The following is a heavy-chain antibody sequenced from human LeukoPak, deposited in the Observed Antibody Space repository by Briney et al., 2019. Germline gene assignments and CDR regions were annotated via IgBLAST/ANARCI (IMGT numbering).Heavy chain of an antibody. CDR2: IKSKGSGGTT. J-gene: IGHJ4*02. CDR3: AHVATMTGLYLGS. Sequence: GGSLRLSCEVFGLNYNDAWMSWVRQAPGKGLDWVSRIKSKGSGGTTDYAAPVKGRFTISRDDSKNTLYLQMDSLESDDTALYYCAHVATMTGLYLGSWGQGTLVTVSS. V-gene: IGHV3-15*01. CDR1: GLNYNDAW. D-gene: IGHD3-22*01.